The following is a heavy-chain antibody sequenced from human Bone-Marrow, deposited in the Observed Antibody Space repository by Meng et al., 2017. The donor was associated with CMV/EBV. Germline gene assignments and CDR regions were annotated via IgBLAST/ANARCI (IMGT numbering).Heavy chain of an antibody. CDR2: IYYSGST. CDR1: GGSISSYY. D-gene: IGHD3-3*01. J-gene: IGHJ4*02. CDR3: ARGSLDFWSGFYAY. V-gene: IGHV4-59*01. Sequence: SETLSLTCTVSGGSISSYYWSWIRQPPGKGLEWIGYIYYSGSTNYNPSLKSRVTISVDTSNNQFSLKLSSVTAADTAVYYCARGSLDFWSGFYAYWGQGTLVTVSS.